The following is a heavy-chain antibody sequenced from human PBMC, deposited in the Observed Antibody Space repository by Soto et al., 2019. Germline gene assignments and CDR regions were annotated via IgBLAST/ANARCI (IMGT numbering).Heavy chain of an antibody. CDR3: ATSGSGWYLY. J-gene: IGHJ4*02. V-gene: IGHV1-8*01. Sequence: QVQLVQSGAEVKKPGASVKVSCKASGYTFTSSDINWVRQATGQGLEWMGWMNPNNGNTGYAQEFQGRVTMTRDTSITTANMELSSLTSDDTAIYYCATSGSGWYLYWGQGTLVTVSS. CDR2: MNPNNGNT. D-gene: IGHD6-19*01. CDR1: GYTFTSSD.